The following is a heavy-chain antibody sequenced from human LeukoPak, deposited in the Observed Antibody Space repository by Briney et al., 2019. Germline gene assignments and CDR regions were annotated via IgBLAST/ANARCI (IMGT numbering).Heavy chain of an antibody. J-gene: IGHJ4*02. D-gene: IGHD6-19*01. CDR1: GGTFSRYA. Sequence: GSSVKVSCKASGGTFSRYAISWVRQAPGQGLEWIGGIIPMFGIANYAQKFQGRVTITADESTSTAYMELSSLRSEDTAVYYCARDRPYTGGWRGFDYWGQGTLVTVPS. V-gene: IGHV1-69*01. CDR3: ARDRPYTGGWRGFDY. CDR2: IIPMFGIA.